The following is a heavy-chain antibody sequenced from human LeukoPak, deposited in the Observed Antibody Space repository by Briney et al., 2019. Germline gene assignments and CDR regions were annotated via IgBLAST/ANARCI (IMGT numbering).Heavy chain of an antibody. D-gene: IGHD6-6*01. CDR2: IYSGGST. CDR3: AASSSSSGYYYYYGMDV. V-gene: IGHV3-66*01. Sequence: GGPLRLSCAASGFTVSSNYMSWVRQAPGKGLEWVSVIYSGGSTYYADSVKGRFTISRDNSKNTLYLQMNSLRAEDTAVYYCAASSSSSGYYYYYGMDVWGQGTTVTVSS. J-gene: IGHJ6*02. CDR1: GFTVSSNY.